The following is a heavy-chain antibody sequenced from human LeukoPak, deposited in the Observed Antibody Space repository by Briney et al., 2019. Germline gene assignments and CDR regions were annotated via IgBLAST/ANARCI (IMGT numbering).Heavy chain of an antibody. CDR3: ARLPEDSSGYRPVDY. J-gene: IGHJ4*02. CDR1: GYSFTSYW. V-gene: IGHV5-51*01. D-gene: IGHD3-22*01. CDR2: IYPGDSDT. Sequence: GESLKISCKGSGYSFTSYWIGWVRQMPGKGLEWMGIIYPGDSDTRYSPSFQGQVTISADKSISTAYLQWSSLKASDTVMYYCARLPEDSSGYRPVDYWGQGTLVTVSS.